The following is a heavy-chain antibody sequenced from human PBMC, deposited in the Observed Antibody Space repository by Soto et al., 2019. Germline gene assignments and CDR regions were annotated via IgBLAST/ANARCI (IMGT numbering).Heavy chain of an antibody. J-gene: IGHJ4*02. CDR1: GGSISSGGYY. Sequence: SETLSLTCTVSGGSISSGGYYWSWIRQHPGKCLEWIGYIYYSGSTYYNPSLKSRVTISVDTSKNQFSLKLSSVTAADTAVYYCARGTVATIERHFDYWGQGTLVTVYS. CDR2: IYYSGST. CDR3: ARGTVATIERHFDY. V-gene: IGHV4-31*03. D-gene: IGHD5-12*01.